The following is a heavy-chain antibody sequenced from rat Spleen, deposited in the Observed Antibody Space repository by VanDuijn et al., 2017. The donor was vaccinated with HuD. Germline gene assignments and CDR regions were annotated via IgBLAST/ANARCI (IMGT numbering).Heavy chain of an antibody. CDR1: GFTFSNYY. CDR2: ISTGGGNT. D-gene: IGHD1-11*01. Sequence: EVQLVESGGGLVQPGRSMKLSCAASGFTFSNYYMAWVRQDPTKGLEWVASISTGGGNTYYRDSVKGRFTISRDNTKSTLSLPMDSLRSEDTATYYCARRGEANYWYFDFWGPGTMVTVSS. V-gene: IGHV5-25*01. J-gene: IGHJ1*01. CDR3: ARRGEANYWYFDF.